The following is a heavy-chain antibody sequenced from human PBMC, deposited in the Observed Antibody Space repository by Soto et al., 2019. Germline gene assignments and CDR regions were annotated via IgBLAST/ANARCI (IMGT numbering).Heavy chain of an antibody. CDR2: FAGDFINT. D-gene: IGHD3-10*01. V-gene: IGHV3-NL1*01. CDR1: GFTVNNHA. Sequence: GGSLRLSCAASGFTVNNHAMHWVRQAPGEGLEWVSGFAGDFINTRYADSVRGRFTISRENSKNTLYLQMISLKAEDTAVYYCAKDQPRFYGSGTYYTLDYWGQGTRVAVSS. CDR3: AKDQPRFYGSGTYYTLDY. J-gene: IGHJ4*02.